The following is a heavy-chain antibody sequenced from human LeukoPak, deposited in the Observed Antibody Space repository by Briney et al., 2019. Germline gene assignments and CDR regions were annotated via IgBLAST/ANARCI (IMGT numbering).Heavy chain of an antibody. CDR1: GFSLSGYD. Sequence: GGSLRLSCAASGFSLSGYDMHWVRQAPGKGLEWVAFIRYDGSRKYYADSMKGRFTISRDNSKNTLYLEMTSLRAEDTAVYSCAKDLAYCSTTTCPTWGQGTLVTVSS. D-gene: IGHD2-2*01. CDR3: AKDLAYCSTTTCPT. CDR2: IRYDGSRK. V-gene: IGHV3-30*02. J-gene: IGHJ5*02.